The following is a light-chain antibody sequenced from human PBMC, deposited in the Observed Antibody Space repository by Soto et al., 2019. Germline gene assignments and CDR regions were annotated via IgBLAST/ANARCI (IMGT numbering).Light chain of an antibody. CDR3: QQYNNWLT. CDR1: QSVNTD. Sequence: EIVMTQSPATLSVSPGELATLSCRASQSVNTDLAWYQQKPGQAPRLLIYRASTRATGIPDRFSGSGSGTEFSLTISSLQSEDFAVYYCQQYNNWLTFGGGTKVDI. J-gene: IGKJ4*01. CDR2: RAS. V-gene: IGKV3-15*01.